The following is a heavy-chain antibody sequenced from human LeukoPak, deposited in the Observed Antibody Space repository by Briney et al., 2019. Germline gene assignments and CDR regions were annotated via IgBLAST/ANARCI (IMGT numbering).Heavy chain of an antibody. CDR3: VTGTYRTFYYYSMDV. Sequence: GGSLRLSCAASGFTFSRHWMTWVRQAPGKGLEWVANIKRDGREKNYVDSVKGRFSISRDNVENSLHLQMNNLRAEDTAVYYCVTGTYRTFYYYSMDVWGKGTTVIVSS. J-gene: IGHJ6*04. CDR2: IKRDGREK. V-gene: IGHV3-7*01. CDR1: GFTFSRHW. D-gene: IGHD1-26*01.